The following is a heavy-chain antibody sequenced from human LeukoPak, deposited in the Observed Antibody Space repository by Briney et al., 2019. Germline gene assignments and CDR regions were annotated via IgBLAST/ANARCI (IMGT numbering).Heavy chain of an antibody. J-gene: IGHJ5*02. CDR3: ARRRLAAGRDSWFDP. CDR2: IYHSGST. V-gene: IGHV4-30-2*01. CDR1: GGSISSGGYY. D-gene: IGHD6-13*01. Sequence: PSETLSLTCTVSGGSISSGGYYWSWIRQPPGKGLEWIGYIYHSGSTYYNPSLKSRVTISVDRSKNQFSLKLSSVTAADTAVYYCARRRLAAGRDSWFDPWGQGTLVTVSS.